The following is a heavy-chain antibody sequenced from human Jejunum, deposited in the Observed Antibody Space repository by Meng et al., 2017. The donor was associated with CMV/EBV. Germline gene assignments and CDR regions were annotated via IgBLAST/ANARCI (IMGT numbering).Heavy chain of an antibody. CDR1: GFLFSDNG. CDR2: IRYDAGEK. Sequence: CLASGFLFSDNGLYWVRQVPGKGLVWVAFIRYDAGEKYYGGPVKGRFTISRDNSKNRVYLQMSSLRADDTAVYNCASKTGNWKIGYWGQGTLVTVSS. D-gene: IGHD1-1*01. J-gene: IGHJ4*02. V-gene: IGHV3-30*02. CDR3: ASKTGNWKIGY.